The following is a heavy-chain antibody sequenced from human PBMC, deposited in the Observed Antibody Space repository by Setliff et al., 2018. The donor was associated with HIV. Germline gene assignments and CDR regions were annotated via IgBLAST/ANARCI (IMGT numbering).Heavy chain of an antibody. V-gene: IGHV3-23*01. J-gene: IGHJ4*02. CDR3: AKELAASGLGYFDS. CDR1: GFTFSNYA. CDR2: ILSTGERT. Sequence: PGGSLRLSCAASGFTFSNYAMSWVRQAPGEGLEWVSAILSTGERTFYADSVKGRFTISRDNSQNALYLQMNSLRAEDTAEYYCAKELAASGLGYFDSWGRGILVTVSS. D-gene: IGHD3-22*01.